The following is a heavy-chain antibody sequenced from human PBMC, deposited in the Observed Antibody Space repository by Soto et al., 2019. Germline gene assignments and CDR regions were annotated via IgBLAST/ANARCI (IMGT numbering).Heavy chain of an antibody. CDR2: ISSSSSSYI. CDR3: ARDRGYDAHDYYYNAMDV. V-gene: IGHV3-21*01. D-gene: IGHD3-10*01. CDR1: GFTFSSYS. Sequence: KTGGSLRLSCAASGFTFSSYSMNWVRQAPGKGLEWVSSISSSSSSYIYYADSVKGRFTISRDNAKNSLDLQMDSLRAEDTAVYYCARDRGYDAHDYYYNAMDVWGQGTTVTVSS. J-gene: IGHJ6*02.